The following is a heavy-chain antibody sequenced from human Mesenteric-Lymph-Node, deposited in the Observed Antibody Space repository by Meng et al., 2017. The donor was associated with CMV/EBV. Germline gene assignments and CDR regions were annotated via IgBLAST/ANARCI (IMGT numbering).Heavy chain of an antibody. CDR2: INHSGST. CDR3: ARHQRWLKSEGGFNY. V-gene: IGHV4-34*01. D-gene: IGHD4-23*01. Sequence: QGRLHKWGAGLLKPSETLSLTCAVYGGSFSGYYWSWIRQPPGKGLEWIGEINHSGSTNYNPSLKSRVTISVDTSKNQFSLKLSSVTAADTAVYYCARHQRWLKSEGGFNYWGQGTLVTVSS. J-gene: IGHJ4*02. CDR1: GGSFSGYY.